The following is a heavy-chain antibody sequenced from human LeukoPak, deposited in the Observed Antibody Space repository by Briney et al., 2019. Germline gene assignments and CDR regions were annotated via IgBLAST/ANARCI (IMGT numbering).Heavy chain of an antibody. V-gene: IGHV5-51*01. CDR1: GYSFTSYW. D-gene: IGHD3-10*01. J-gene: IGHJ4*02. CDR2: IYPGDSDT. Sequence: GESLKISCKGSGYSFTSYWIGWVRQMPGKGLEWMGIIYPGDSDTRYSPSFQGQVTISADKSISTAYLQWSSLKASDTAMYHCARHQDSGCYGSGSSFDYWGQGTLVTVSS. CDR3: ARHQDSGCYGSGSSFDY.